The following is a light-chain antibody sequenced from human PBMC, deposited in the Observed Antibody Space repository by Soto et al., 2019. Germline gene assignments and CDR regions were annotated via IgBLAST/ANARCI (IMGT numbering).Light chain of an antibody. CDR1: SSDIGHYDY. CDR3: CSLTTSHTYV. CDR2: HVT. V-gene: IGLV2-14*03. J-gene: IGLJ1*01. Sequence: QSVLTQPASVSGSPGQSITTSCTGTSSDIGHYDYVSWYQQHPGKAPKLMIYHVTYRPSGASNRYSGSKSGNSASLTISGLQADDEADYYCCSLTTSHTYVFGSGTKVTVL.